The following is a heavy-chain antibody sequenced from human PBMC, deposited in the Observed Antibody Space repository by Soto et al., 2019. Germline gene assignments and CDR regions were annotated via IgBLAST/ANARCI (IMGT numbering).Heavy chain of an antibody. Sequence: SETLSLTCAVNGGSFSGYYWTWIRQPPGTGLEWIGEINHSGSTNYNPSLKSRVTIAVDTSKNQFSLKLTTVTAADTPLYYCARDGIYDSSGYSYPHCDYWGQGTLVTVSS. CDR1: GGSFSGYY. CDR3: ARDGIYDSSGYSYPHCDY. CDR2: INHSGST. V-gene: IGHV4-34*01. D-gene: IGHD3-22*01. J-gene: IGHJ4*02.